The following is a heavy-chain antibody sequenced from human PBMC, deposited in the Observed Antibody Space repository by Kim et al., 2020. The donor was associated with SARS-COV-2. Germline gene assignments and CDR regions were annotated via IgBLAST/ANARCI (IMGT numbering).Heavy chain of an antibody. J-gene: IGHJ6*02. Sequence: VATRSNDGNKKYFAGSVKVRFVISRVNSKKTMFLQMNSLRPEDTAVYFCAREVSTKINMDVWGQGTTVTVSS. V-gene: IGHV3-30*03. CDR2: RSNDGNKK. CDR3: AREVSTKINMDV.